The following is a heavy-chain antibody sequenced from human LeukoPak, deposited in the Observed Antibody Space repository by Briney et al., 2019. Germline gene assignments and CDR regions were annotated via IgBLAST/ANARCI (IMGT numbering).Heavy chain of an antibody. CDR2: FSYSGST. CDR3: ARQQSYYGSARYSPETYWFDP. D-gene: IGHD3-10*01. Sequence: SETLSLTCTVSGGSISRFSWSWIRQPPGKGLEWIGDFSYSGSTNYNPSLKSRVTMSVDTSRKQLSLKLSSLTAADTAVYYCARQQSYYGSARYSPETYWFDPWGQGTLVTVSS. V-gene: IGHV4-59*08. J-gene: IGHJ5*02. CDR1: GGSISRFS.